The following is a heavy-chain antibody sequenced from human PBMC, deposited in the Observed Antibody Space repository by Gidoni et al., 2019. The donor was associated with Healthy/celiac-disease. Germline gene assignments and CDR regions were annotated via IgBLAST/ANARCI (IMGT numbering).Heavy chain of an antibody. CDR1: GGTFSSYA. J-gene: IGHJ6*03. Sequence: QVQLVQSGAEVKKHGSSVKVSCKASGGTFSSYAISWVRQAPGQGLEWMGRIIPILGIANYAQKFQGRVTITADKSTSTAYMELSSLRSEDTAVYYCARRERAAAGDYYYYMDVWGKGTTVTVSS. CDR2: IIPILGIA. D-gene: IGHD6-13*01. V-gene: IGHV1-69*04. CDR3: ARRERAAAGDYYYYMDV.